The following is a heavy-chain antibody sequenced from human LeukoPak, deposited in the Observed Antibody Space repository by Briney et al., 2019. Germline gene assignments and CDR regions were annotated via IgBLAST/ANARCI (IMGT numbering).Heavy chain of an antibody. D-gene: IGHD3-10*01. CDR2: INHSGST. J-gene: IGHJ5*02. Sequence: PSETLSLTCAVYGGPFSGYYWSWIRQPPGKGLEWIGEINHSGSTNYNPSLKSRVTISVDTSKNQFSLKLSSVTAADTAVYYCARRKTYYYGSGSYYNWFDPWGQGTLVTVSS. CDR1: GGPFSGYY. CDR3: ARRKTYYYGSGSYYNWFDP. V-gene: IGHV4-34*01.